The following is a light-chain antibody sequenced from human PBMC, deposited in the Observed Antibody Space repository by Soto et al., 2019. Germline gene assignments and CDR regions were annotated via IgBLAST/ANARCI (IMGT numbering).Light chain of an antibody. V-gene: IGKV1-27*01. CDR1: QGISNY. CDR2: AAS. Sequence: DIQMTQSPSSLSASVGDRVTITCRASQGISNYLAWYQQKPGRVPKLLIYAASTLQLGVPSRFSGSGSGTAFTLTISSLQPEDVATYYCQRYNSAPRTFGQGTKLEIK. CDR3: QRYNSAPRT. J-gene: IGKJ2*01.